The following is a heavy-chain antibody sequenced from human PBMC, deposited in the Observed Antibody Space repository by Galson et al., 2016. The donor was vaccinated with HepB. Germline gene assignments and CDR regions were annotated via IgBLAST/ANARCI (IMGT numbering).Heavy chain of an antibody. CDR2: TSSDGSNE. D-gene: IGHD1-1*01. CDR3: GKGGTGIAGPVDL. CDR1: GVIFSDHA. J-gene: IGHJ5*02. V-gene: IGHV3-30*18. Sequence: SLRLSCAISGVIFSDHAMHWVRQAPGRGLEWVAVTSSDGSNEYYVDSVKGRFAISRDNSKNTLYLQMNSLRGEDTAGYYGGKGGTGIAGPVDLWGEGTLVTVSS.